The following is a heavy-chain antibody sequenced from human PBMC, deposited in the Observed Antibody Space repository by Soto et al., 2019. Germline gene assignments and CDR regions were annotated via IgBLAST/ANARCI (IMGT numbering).Heavy chain of an antibody. V-gene: IGHV3-73*01. Sequence: PGGSLRLSCAASGFTFSGSAMQWVRQASGKGLEWVGRIRTEPYSYAAAYAASVKGRFTIFRDDSKNTAYLQMNSLKTEDTAVYYCTRLAEQKSGYSDYWGQGTLVTVSS. CDR1: GFTFSGSA. CDR2: IRTEPYSYAA. D-gene: IGHD3-3*01. J-gene: IGHJ4*02. CDR3: TRLAEQKSGYSDY.